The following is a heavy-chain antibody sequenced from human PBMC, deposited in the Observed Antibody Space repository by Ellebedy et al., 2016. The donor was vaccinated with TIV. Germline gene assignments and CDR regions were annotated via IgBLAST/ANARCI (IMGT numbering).Heavy chain of an antibody. V-gene: IGHV4-39*07. CDR3: ARVLNYDFWSGPQGGWFNP. D-gene: IGHD3-3*01. CDR2: IYYSGST. CDR1: GGSISSYY. Sequence: SETLSLXXTVSGGSISSYYWGWIRQPPGKGLEWIGSIYYSGSTYYNPSLKSRVTISVDTSKNQFSLKLSSVTAADTAVYYCARVLNYDFWSGPQGGWFNPWGQGTLVTVSS. J-gene: IGHJ5*02.